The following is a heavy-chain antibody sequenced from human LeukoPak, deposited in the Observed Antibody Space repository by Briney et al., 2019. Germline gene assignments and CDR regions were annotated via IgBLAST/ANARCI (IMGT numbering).Heavy chain of an antibody. V-gene: IGHV3-23*01. D-gene: IGHD3-10*01. CDR3: AKDPHVLLWFGELLPDFDY. CDR1: GFTFSSYA. J-gene: IGHJ4*02. CDR2: ISGSGGST. Sequence: GGSLRLSCAASGFTFSSYAMSWVRQAPGKGLEWVSAISGSGGSTYYADSVKGRFTTSRDNSKNTLYLQMNSLRAEDTAVYYCAKDPHVLLWFGELLPDFDYWGQGTLVTVSS.